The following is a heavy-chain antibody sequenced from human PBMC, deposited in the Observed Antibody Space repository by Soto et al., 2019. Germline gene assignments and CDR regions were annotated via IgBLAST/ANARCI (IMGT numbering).Heavy chain of an antibody. V-gene: IGHV4-30-2*01. CDR1: GGSISSGGYS. CDR3: AAGGGLPRYY. CDR2: IYHSGST. Sequence: QLQLQESGSGLVKPSQTLSLTCAVSGGSISSGGYSWSWIRQPPGKGLEWIGYIYHSGSTYYNPSLKSRVTVSVDRSKNQFSLKLSPVTAADTAVYYSAAGGGLPRYYWGQGTLVTVSS. J-gene: IGHJ4*02. D-gene: IGHD5-12*01.